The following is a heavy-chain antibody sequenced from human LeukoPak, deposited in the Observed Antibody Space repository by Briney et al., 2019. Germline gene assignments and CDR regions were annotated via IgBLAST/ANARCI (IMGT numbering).Heavy chain of an antibody. J-gene: IGHJ4*02. CDR3: ARDLSFYGSSGSFDY. Sequence: GGSLRLSCAASGFTPSRYWMSWARQAPRKGLGWVANIKQDGSEKYYGDSVKSRFTISRDNAKNSLYLQMNSLRAEDTAVYYCARDLSFYGSSGSFDYWGQGTLVTVSS. CDR2: IKQDGSEK. D-gene: IGHD3-22*01. V-gene: IGHV3-7*01. CDR1: GFTPSRYW.